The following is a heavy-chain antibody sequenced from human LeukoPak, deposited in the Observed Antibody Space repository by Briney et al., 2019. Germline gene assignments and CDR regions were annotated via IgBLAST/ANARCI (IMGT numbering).Heavy chain of an antibody. V-gene: IGHV3-30*04. Sequence: SGGSLRLSCAASGFTFSSYAMHWVRQAPGKGLEWVAVISYDGSNKYYADSVKGRFTISRDNSKNTLYLQMNSLRAEDTAIYFCAKVSGDDSYYYYMDVWGKGTTVTISS. CDR3: AKVSGDDSYYYYMDV. CDR2: ISYDGSNK. D-gene: IGHD3-10*01. J-gene: IGHJ6*03. CDR1: GFTFSSYA.